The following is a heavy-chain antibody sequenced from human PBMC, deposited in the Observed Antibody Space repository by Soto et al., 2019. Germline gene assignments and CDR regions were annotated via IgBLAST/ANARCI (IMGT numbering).Heavy chain of an antibody. CDR3: ARPDSPPAAMGNWFDP. CDR1: GCTFSGYA. D-gene: IGHD2-2*01. V-gene: IGHV3-30-3*01. Sequence: PVGSLSICWASSGCTFSGYAMHWVRQAPGKGLEWVAVISYDGSNKYYADSVKGRFTISRDNSKNTLYLQMNSLRAEDTAVYYCARPDSPPAAMGNWFDPWGQGTLVTVSS. J-gene: IGHJ5*02. CDR2: ISYDGSNK.